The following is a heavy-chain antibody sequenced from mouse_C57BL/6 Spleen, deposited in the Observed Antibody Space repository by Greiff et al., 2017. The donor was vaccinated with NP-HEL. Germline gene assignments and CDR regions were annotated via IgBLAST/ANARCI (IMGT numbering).Heavy chain of an antibody. CDR3: TLTVVARGDAMDY. V-gene: IGHV6-3*01. CDR2: IRLKSDNYAT. CDR1: GFTFSNYW. J-gene: IGHJ4*01. Sequence: EVQRVESGGGLVQPGGSMKLSCVASGFTFSNYWMNWVRQSPEKGLEWVAQIRLKSDNYATHYAESVKGRFTISRDDSKSSVYLQMNNLRAEDTGIDYCTLTVVARGDAMDYWGQGTSVTVSS. D-gene: IGHD1-1*01.